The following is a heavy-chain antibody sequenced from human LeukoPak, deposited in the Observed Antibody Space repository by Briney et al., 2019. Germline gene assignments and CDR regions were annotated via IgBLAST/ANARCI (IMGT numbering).Heavy chain of an antibody. Sequence: GASVKVSCKPSRNTFTDYYIHWVRQAPGQGLEWMGRITPNSGDTHYAQTFQGRFTMTRDTSISTAYMELNRLRFDDTAVYYRYLEGVPVTGTSYYWGQGTLVTVSS. D-gene: IGHD6-19*01. CDR1: RNTFTDYY. CDR3: YLEGVPVTGTSYY. CDR2: ITPNSGDT. V-gene: IGHV1-2*06. J-gene: IGHJ4*02.